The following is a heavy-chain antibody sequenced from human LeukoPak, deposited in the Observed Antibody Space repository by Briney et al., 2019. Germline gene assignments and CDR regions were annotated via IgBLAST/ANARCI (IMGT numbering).Heavy chain of an antibody. Sequence: PGGSLRLSCAGSGFIFSNYWLSAVRQAPGKGLEWVANINQDGSQIYYVDSVKGRFTISRDNAKNSLCLQMNSLRAEDTAVYYCVRRGSVWGDHWGQGTLVSVSS. CDR2: INQDGSQI. D-gene: IGHD7-27*01. CDR3: VRRGSVWGDH. V-gene: IGHV3-7*01. CDR1: GFIFSNYW. J-gene: IGHJ4*02.